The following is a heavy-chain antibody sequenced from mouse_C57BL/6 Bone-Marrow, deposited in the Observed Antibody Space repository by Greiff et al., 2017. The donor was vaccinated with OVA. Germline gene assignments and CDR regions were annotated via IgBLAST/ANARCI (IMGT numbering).Heavy chain of an antibody. CDR1: GFTFSSYA. D-gene: IGHD2-12*01. Sequence: EVMLVESGEGLVKPGGSLKLSCAASGFTFSSYAMSWVRQTPEKRLEWVAYISSGDDYIYYADTVKGRFTISRDNARNTLYLQMSSLKSEDTAMYYCTRYYYSPRYFDVWGTGTTVTVSS. CDR2: ISSGDDYI. CDR3: TRYYYSPRYFDV. J-gene: IGHJ1*03. V-gene: IGHV5-9-1*02.